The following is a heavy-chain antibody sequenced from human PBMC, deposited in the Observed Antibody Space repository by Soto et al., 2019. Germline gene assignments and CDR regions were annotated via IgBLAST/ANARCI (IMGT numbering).Heavy chain of an antibody. D-gene: IGHD2-21*01. CDR3: ARGRIVEGRGYFDY. CDR2: INHSGST. V-gene: IGHV4-34*01. Sequence: SETLSLTCAVYGGSFSGYYWSWIRQPPGKGLEWIGEINHSGSTNYNPSLKSRVTISVDTSKNQFSLKLSSVTAADTAVYYCARGRIVEGRGYFDYWGQGTLVTVSS. J-gene: IGHJ4*02. CDR1: GGSFSGYY.